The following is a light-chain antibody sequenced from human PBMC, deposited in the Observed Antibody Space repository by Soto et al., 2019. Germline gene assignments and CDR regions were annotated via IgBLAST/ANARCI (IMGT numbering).Light chain of an antibody. Sequence: QSALTQPPSASGSPGQSVTISCTGTSSDVGGYNYVSWYQQHPGKAPKLMIYEVSKRPSGVPDRFSGSKSGNTASLTVSGLKAEDEADYYCSSYAGSNNLGPHLVFGGVTKLTVL. J-gene: IGLJ2*01. CDR3: SSYAGSNNLGPHLV. V-gene: IGLV2-8*01. CDR1: SSDVGGYNY. CDR2: EVS.